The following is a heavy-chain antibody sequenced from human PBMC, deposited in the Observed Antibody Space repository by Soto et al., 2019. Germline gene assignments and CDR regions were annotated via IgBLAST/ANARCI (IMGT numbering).Heavy chain of an antibody. J-gene: IGHJ3*02. CDR2: ISGSGGST. D-gene: IGHD6-19*01. CDR3: AKGDVLLGIAVAGTPGGAFDI. Sequence: GGSLRLSCAASGFTFSSYAMSWVRQAPGKGLEWVSAISGSGGSTYYADSVKGRFTISRDNSKNTLYLQMNSLRAEDTAVYYCAKGDVLLGIAVAGTPGGAFDIWGQGTMVTVSS. V-gene: IGHV3-23*01. CDR1: GFTFSSYA.